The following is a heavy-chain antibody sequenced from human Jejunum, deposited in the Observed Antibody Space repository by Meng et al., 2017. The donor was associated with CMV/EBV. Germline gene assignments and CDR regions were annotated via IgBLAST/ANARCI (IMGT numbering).Heavy chain of an antibody. CDR3: ARENDYNNYFDL. CDR1: GFTFSNYP. CDR2: ISYDESDQ. Sequence: ASGFTFSNYPLHWVRQAPGKGLEWVAVISYDESDQYYADSVKGRFTISRDYSKNTLYLQMNSLRGDDTAVYYCARENDYNNYFDLWGQGTLVTVSS. V-gene: IGHV3-30*01. J-gene: IGHJ4*02. D-gene: IGHD5-24*01.